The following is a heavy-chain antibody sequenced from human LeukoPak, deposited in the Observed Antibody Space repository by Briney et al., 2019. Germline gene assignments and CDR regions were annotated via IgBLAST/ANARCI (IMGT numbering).Heavy chain of an antibody. V-gene: IGHV3-23*01. J-gene: IGHJ4*02. D-gene: IGHD1-7*01. CDR2: MSGRGGIT. CDR3: AKDRGNWNYGAGLDY. CDR1: GFTFSSYP. Sequence: GGSLRLSCAASGFTFSSYPMSWVRQAPGKGLEWVSAMSGRGGITYYADSVKGRFTISRDNSKITVYVQMNSVRAEDTAVYYCAKDRGNWNYGAGLDYWGQGTLVTVSS.